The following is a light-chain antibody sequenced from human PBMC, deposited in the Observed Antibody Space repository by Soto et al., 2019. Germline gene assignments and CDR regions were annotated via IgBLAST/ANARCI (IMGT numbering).Light chain of an antibody. CDR2: IND. CDR3: AAWDDSLNAL. CDR1: SSNIGDNP. J-gene: IGLJ1*01. Sequence: QSVLTQPPSASGTPGQRITISCSGSSSNIGDNPVNWYQQLPGAAPKLLIYINDQRPSGVPDRFFGSKSGTSASLAISGLQPEDEADYYCAAWDDSLNALFGTGTKLTVL. V-gene: IGLV1-44*01.